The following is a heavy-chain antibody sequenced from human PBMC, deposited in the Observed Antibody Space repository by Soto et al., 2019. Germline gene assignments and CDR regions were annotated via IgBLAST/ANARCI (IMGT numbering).Heavy chain of an antibody. V-gene: IGHV3-23*01. CDR3: ARESDH. Sequence: GGSLRLACSSSGFTFSSYAMSWVRQAPGKGLEWVSTISGSGGGTYYADSMKGRFTISRDNSKNTLYLQMYSLRVEDTAVYYCARESDHWGQGTLVTVSS. CDR2: ISGSGGGT. J-gene: IGHJ4*02. CDR1: GFTFSSYA.